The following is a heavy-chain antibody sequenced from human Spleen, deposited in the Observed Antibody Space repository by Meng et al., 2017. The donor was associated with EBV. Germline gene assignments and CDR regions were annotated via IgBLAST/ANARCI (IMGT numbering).Heavy chain of an antibody. CDR1: GGSFRDYY. Sequence: QVQLQQWGAGLLKPSXXLSLTRXVYGGSFRDYYYSWIRQAPGKGLEWIGGIHHSGSTNYNPSLKSRVTMSIDKSDNQFSLKLTSVTAADTAVYYCARGLSTSWYVDWFDPGGQGTLVTVSS. CDR3: ARGLSTSWYVDWFDP. J-gene: IGHJ5*01. D-gene: IGHD2-2*01. V-gene: IGHV4-34*01. CDR2: IHHSGST.